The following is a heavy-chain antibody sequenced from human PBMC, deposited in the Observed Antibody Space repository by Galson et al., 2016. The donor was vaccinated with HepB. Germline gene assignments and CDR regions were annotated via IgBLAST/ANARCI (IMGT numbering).Heavy chain of an antibody. CDR2: IFPGDYDA. CDR3: PRRGDDSGSDD. D-gene: IGHD6-25*01. CDR1: GYNFAGYW. J-gene: IGHJ4*02. V-gene: IGHV5-51*01. Sequence: QSGAEVKEPGESLRISCETSGYNFAGYWIAWVRQKPGRGLEWMGVIFPGDYDAKYSPSFQGQVTITADRSTSSAYLQWSSLKASDSAKYFCPRRGDDSGSDDWGRGTLVTVSS.